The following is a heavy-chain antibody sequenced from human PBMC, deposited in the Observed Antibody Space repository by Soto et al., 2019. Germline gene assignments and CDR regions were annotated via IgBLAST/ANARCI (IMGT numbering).Heavy chain of an antibody. CDR2: ISLYNGNR. CDR3: ASGIRRYAMDV. J-gene: IGHJ6*02. Sequence: ASVKVSPKASGYTFLNYVITCVRQAPGQGLEWMGWISLYNGNRDFAQTVQGRVSMTTDTSTSTAYMELRSLRYDDTAVYYCASGIRRYAMDVWGHGTTVTVSS. CDR1: GYTFLNYV. D-gene: IGHD3-16*01. V-gene: IGHV1-18*01.